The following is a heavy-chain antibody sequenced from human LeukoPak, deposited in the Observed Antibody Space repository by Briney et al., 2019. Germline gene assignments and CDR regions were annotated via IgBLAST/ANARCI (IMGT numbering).Heavy chain of an antibody. D-gene: IGHD3-16*01. J-gene: IGHJ3*02. CDR2: TSAYNDNT. CDR1: GYTFTTYG. CDR3: AREGPLGRAFDI. Sequence: GASVKVSCKASGYTFTTYGISWVRQAPGQGLEWMGWTSAYNDNTNYAQQLQGRVTLTTDTSTSTAYMELRSLRSDDTAVYYCAREGPLGRAFDIWGQGTMVTVSS. V-gene: IGHV1-18*01.